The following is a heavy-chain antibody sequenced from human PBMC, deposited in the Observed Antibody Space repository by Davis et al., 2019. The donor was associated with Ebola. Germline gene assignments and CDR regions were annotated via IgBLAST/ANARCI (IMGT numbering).Heavy chain of an antibody. D-gene: IGHD3/OR15-3a*01. J-gene: IGHJ4*02. CDR1: GFTVSSNY. V-gene: IGHV3-53*01. CDR2: IYSGGST. CDR3: VSQQYSFWTFYY. Sequence: GGSLRLSCAASGFTVSSNYMSWVRQAPGKGLEWVSVIYSGGSTYYADSVKGRFTISRDDSNNMVHMQMNSLRVEDTAVYYCVSQQYSFWTFYYWGQGTLVTVSS.